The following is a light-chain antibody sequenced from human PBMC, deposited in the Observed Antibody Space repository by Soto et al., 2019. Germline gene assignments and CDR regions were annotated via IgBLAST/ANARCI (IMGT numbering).Light chain of an antibody. CDR1: SSNIGSNT. Sequence: QSVLTQPPSASGTPGQRVTISCSGSSSNIGSNTVNWYQQLPGTAPKLLIYSNNQRPSGVPDRFSGSKSGASASLAISAGQHEEDADYYCAGWDDSLNGYVFGTGTKLTVL. V-gene: IGLV1-44*01. CDR2: SNN. CDR3: AGWDDSLNGYV. J-gene: IGLJ1*01.